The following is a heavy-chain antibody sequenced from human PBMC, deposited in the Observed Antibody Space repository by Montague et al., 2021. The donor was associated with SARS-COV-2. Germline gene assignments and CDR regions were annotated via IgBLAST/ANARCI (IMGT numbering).Heavy chain of an antibody. Sequence: SETLSLTCAVHGGSFSTYSWNWIRQPPGKGLEWTGEIHHGGSTNYNPSLKSRVTISADTSKNQFSLKLTSVAAAGTAVYYCARLGDGVVPSPILGVGPYYSYYYMDVWGKGTTVTVSS. V-gene: IGHV4-34*01. CDR2: IHHGGST. CDR3: ARLGDGVVPSPILGVGPYYSYYYMDV. CDR1: GGSFSTYS. D-gene: IGHD3-10*01. J-gene: IGHJ6*03.